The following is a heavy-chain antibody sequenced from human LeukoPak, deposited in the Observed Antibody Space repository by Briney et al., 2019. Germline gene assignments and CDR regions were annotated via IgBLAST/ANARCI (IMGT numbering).Heavy chain of an antibody. V-gene: IGHV4-31*03. J-gene: IGHJ4*02. CDR3: ARGSYFGDNYYKGTDH. Sequence: SQTLSLTCTVSGDSTRRAGYYWTWIRLRPGKGLEWIGYIHNNGNTYSNPSLGSRVTMSLDMSQNQFSLNLISLTADDTAVYFCARGSYFGDNYYKGTDHWGRGTLVIVSS. D-gene: IGHD3-10*01. CDR2: IHNNGNT. CDR1: GDSTRRAGYY.